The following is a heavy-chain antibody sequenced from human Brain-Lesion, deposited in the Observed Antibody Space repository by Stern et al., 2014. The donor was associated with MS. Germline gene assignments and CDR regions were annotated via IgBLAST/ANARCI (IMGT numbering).Heavy chain of an antibody. CDR1: GYTVSGHY. CDR3: ARRKVNTMTLDY. D-gene: IGHD5-18*01. J-gene: IGHJ4*02. CDR2: INPNTGAT. V-gene: IGHV1-2*06. Sequence: VQLVQSGAEVKKPGASVTVSCTPSGYTVSGHYIDWVRQARGQGPEWMGLINPNTGATIYAQNFRGRVTLTRDTSTTTVYLDLNRLRSDDTAVYYCARRKVNTMTLDYWGQGTLVTVSS.